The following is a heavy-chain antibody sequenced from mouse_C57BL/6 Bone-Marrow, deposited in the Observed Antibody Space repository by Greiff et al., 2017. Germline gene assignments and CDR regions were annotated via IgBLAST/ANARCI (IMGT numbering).Heavy chain of an antibody. D-gene: IGHD1-1*01. CDR2: IYPGDGDT. J-gene: IGHJ4*01. CDR3: AREYCGSSYDAMEY. V-gene: IGHV1-80*01. Sequence: VKLVESGAELVKPGASVKISCKASGYAFSSYWMNWVKQRPGKGLEWIGQIYPGDGDTNYNGKFKGKATLTADKSSSTAYMQLSSLTSEDSAVYFCAREYCGSSYDAMEYWGQGTSVTVSS. CDR1: GYAFSSYW.